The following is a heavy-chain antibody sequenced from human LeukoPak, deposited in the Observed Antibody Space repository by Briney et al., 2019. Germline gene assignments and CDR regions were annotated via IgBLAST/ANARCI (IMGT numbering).Heavy chain of an antibody. CDR2: IYHSGST. CDR3: ARGGTDYDYYDKSGCYIY. CDR1: GGSISSSNW. V-gene: IGHV4-4*02. J-gene: IGHJ4*02. Sequence: SGTLSLTCDVSGGSISSSNWWSWVRQSPGKGLEWIGEIYHSGSTNYNPSLKSRVTISVDTSKNQFSLKLSSVTAADTAVYYCARGGTDYDYYDKSGCYIYWGQGTLVTVSS. D-gene: IGHD3-22*01.